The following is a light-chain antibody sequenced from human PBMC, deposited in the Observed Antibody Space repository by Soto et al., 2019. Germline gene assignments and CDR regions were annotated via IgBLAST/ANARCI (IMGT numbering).Light chain of an antibody. CDR2: GAS. CDR1: QSVSSSY. Sequence: EIVLTQSPGTLSLSPGERATLSCRASQSVSSSYLAWYQQKPGQAPRLLIYGASSRATGIPDRFSGSGSGTDFTLTISMLEPEDFAVYYCQQYGSFWTFGQGTKVEIK. CDR3: QQYGSFWT. J-gene: IGKJ1*01. V-gene: IGKV3-20*01.